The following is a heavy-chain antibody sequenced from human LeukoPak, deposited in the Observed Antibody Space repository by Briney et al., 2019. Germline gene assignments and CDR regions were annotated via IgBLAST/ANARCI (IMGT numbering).Heavy chain of an antibody. CDR1: GFTLSHYW. J-gene: IGHJ4*02. Sequence: GGSLRLSCAASGFTLSHYWMHWVRQAPGKGLVWVSRINSDGSSTTYADSVKGRFTISRDNAMNTLYLQLNSLRAEDTALYFCVRDGIGWSFDSWGQGTLLTVSS. CDR3: VRDGIGWSFDS. D-gene: IGHD6-19*01. V-gene: IGHV3-74*01. CDR2: INSDGSST.